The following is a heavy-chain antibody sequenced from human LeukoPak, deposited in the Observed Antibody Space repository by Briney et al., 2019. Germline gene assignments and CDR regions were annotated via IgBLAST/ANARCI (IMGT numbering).Heavy chain of an antibody. D-gene: IGHD3-22*01. J-gene: IGHJ4*02. CDR3: WCDSSXXKGQHFDY. V-gene: IGHV1-8*01. Sequence: ASVKVSCKASGYTFTSYDINWVRQATGQGLEWMGWMNPNSGNTGYAQKFQGRVTMTRNTSISTAYMELSSLRSEDTAVYYCWCDSSXXKGQHFDYWGQGTLVTV. CDR2: MNPNSGNT. CDR1: GYTFTSYD.